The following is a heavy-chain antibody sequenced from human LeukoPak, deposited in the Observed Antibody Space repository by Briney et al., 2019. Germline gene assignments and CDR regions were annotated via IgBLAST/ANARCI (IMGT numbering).Heavy chain of an antibody. CDR2: IKHSGST. V-gene: IGHV4-34*01. D-gene: IGHD5-24*01. CDR3: ARGRRDGYRPIDY. J-gene: IGHJ4*02. Sequence: SETLSLTCAVYGGSFSGYYWSWIRQPPGKGLEWIGEIKHSGSTNYNPSLKSRVTISVDTSKNQFSLKLSSVTAADTAVYYCARGRRDGYRPIDYWGQGTLVTVSS. CDR1: GGSFSGYY.